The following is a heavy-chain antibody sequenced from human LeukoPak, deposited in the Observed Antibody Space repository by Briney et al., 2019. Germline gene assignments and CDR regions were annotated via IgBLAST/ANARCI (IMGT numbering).Heavy chain of an antibody. Sequence: GGSLRLSCVASGFIFRNYWMRWVRQAPGKGLVWVSRTNSDGTSTSYADFVKGRFTISRDDAKNTLYLQMNSLRVEDTAVYYCARTLYSYGHFDYWGQGTLATVSS. J-gene: IGHJ4*02. V-gene: IGHV3-74*01. CDR2: TNSDGTST. D-gene: IGHD5-18*01. CDR1: GFIFRNYW. CDR3: ARTLYSYGHFDY.